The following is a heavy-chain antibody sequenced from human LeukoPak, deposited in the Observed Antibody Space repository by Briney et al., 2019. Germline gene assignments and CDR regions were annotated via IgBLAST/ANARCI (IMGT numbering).Heavy chain of an antibody. Sequence: GGSQRLSCAASGFTFSRYSMNWVRQAPGKGLEWVSSISSSSNYIYYADSVKGRFTISRDNAKNSLYLQMNSLRADDTAVYYCARDPRPADDFWRGYVLGALSWWDYYMDVWGKGTTVTFSS. CDR2: ISSSSNYI. D-gene: IGHD3-3*01. CDR1: GFTFSRYS. V-gene: IGHV3-21*01. CDR3: ARDPRPADDFWRGYVLGALSWWDYYMDV. J-gene: IGHJ6*03.